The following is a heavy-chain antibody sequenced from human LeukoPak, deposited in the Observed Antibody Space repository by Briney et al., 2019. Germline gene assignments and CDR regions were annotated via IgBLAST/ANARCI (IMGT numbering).Heavy chain of an antibody. D-gene: IGHD5-18*01. CDR2: ISYDGSNK. CDR3: ARVGRGYSFKVYYFDY. CDR1: GFTFSSYA. J-gene: IGHJ4*02. Sequence: GGSLRLSCAASGFTFSSYAMHWVRQAPGKGLEWVAIISYDGSNKDYADSAKGRFTISRDNSKNTLNLQMNSLRAEDTAVYFCARVGRGYSFKVYYFDYWGQGTLVTVSS. V-gene: IGHV3-30*04.